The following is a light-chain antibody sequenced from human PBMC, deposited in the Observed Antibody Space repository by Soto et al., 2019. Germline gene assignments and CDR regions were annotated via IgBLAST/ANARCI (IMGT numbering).Light chain of an antibody. V-gene: IGLV2-8*01. CDR1: STDVGGYNY. J-gene: IGLJ1*01. CDR2: EVS. CDR3: SSYAGSNNRGV. Sequence: QSALTQPPSASGSPGQSVTISCTGTSTDVGGYNYISWYQHHPGKGSKLIIYEVSERPSGVPDRFSGSKSGNTASLTVSGLQAEDEADYYCSSYAGSNNRGVFGSGTKVTVL.